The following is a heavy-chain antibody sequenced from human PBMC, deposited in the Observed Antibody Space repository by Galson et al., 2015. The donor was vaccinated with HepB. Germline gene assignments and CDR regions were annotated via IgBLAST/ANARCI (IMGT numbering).Heavy chain of an antibody. CDR1: GFTFSSYS. V-gene: IGHV3-21*01. CDR2: ISSSSSYI. D-gene: IGHD4-17*01. Sequence: SLRLSCEASGFTFSSYSMNWVRQAPGKGLEWVSSISSSSSYIYYADSVKGRFTISRDNAKNSLYLQMNSLRAEDTAVYYCARDHTTVTSFGFSGFGAFGYFDLWGRGTLVTVSS. J-gene: IGHJ2*01. CDR3: ARDHTTVTSFGFSGFGAFGYFDL.